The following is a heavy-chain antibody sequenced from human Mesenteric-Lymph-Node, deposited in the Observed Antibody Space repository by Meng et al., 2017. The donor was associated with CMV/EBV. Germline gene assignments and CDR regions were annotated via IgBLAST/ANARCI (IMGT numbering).Heavy chain of an antibody. CDR2: INQDESEK. J-gene: IGHJ4*02. D-gene: IGHD3-10*01. Sequence: GESLKISCAASGFTFSTFWMTWVRQAPGKGLEWVANINQDESEKYYVDSVKGRFTISRDNAKNSLYLQMNSLRAEDTAVYYCARDKGRWMPIDYWGQGTLVTSPQ. CDR1: GFTFSTFW. V-gene: IGHV3-7*03. CDR3: ARDKGRWMPIDY.